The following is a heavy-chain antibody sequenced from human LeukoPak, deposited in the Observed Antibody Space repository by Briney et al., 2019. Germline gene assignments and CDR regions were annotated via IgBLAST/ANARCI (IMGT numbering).Heavy chain of an antibody. CDR3: AKDIARLWFGVWPGSAMDV. D-gene: IGHD3-10*01. CDR1: GFTFDDCA. Sequence: GGSLRLSCAASGFTFDDCAMHWVRQAPGKGLEWVAGVSYNSVTIGYADSVKGRFTISRDNANNSLYLQMNSLRAEDTALYYRAKDIARLWFGVWPGSAMDVWGHGTTVSVSS. J-gene: IGHJ6*02. V-gene: IGHV3-9*01. CDR2: VSYNSVTI.